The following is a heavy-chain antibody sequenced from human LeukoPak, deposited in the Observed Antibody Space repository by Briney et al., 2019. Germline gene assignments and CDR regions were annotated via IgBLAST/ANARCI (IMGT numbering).Heavy chain of an antibody. CDR1: GFTFSNYA. J-gene: IGHJ6*03. CDR2: ISAAGMGT. CDR3: AKGSAYTNSWGPYYYYYFMDV. Sequence: GGSLRLSCAVSGFTFSNYAMNWVRQAPGKGLEWVSGISAAGMGTYYADSVKDRFTISRDNSKNTLYLQMNSLRAEDTAVYYCAKGSAYTNSWGPYYYYYFMDVWGNGTTVTVSS. V-gene: IGHV3-23*01. D-gene: IGHD6-6*01.